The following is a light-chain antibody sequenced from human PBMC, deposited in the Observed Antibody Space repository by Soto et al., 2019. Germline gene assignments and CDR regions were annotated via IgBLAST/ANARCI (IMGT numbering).Light chain of an antibody. J-gene: IGKJ1*01. V-gene: IGKV1-5*03. CDR1: QSISNW. Sequence: DIQMTQSPSTLSASVGDRVTITCRASQSISNWLAWYQQKPGKAPKLLIYKASSLESGVPSSFSGSGSGTEFPLTISSLQPDDFATYFCQQYNSYPWTFGQGTKVEIK. CDR2: KAS. CDR3: QQYNSYPWT.